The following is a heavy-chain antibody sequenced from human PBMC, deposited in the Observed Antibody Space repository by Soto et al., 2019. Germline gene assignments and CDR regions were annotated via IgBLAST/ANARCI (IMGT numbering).Heavy chain of an antibody. J-gene: IGHJ4*02. Sequence: GGSLRLSCAASGFIFSDYYMSWIRQAPGKGLEWISYISSSDNIIYYADSVKGRFTISRDNAKNSLYLQMNSLRAEDTAVYYCARDRGYYDSSGYFDYWGQGTLVTVS. CDR2: ISSSDNII. CDR1: GFIFSDYY. D-gene: IGHD3-22*01. V-gene: IGHV3-11*01. CDR3: ARDRGYYDSSGYFDY.